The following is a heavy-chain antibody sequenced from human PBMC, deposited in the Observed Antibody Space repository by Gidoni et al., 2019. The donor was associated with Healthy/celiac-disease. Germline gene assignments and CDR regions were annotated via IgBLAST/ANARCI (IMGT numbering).Heavy chain of an antibody. CDR3: ARIYYDSSGYYGGFDY. D-gene: IGHD3-22*01. Sequence: EVQLVQSGAEVKKPGESLKIYCKGSGYSFTSYWIGWVRQMPGKGLEWRGIIYPGDSDTSYSPSFQGQVTISADKSISTAYLQWSSLKASDTAMHYCARIYYDSSGYYGGFDYWGQGTLVTVSS. CDR1: GYSFTSYW. CDR2: IYPGDSDT. J-gene: IGHJ4*02. V-gene: IGHV5-51*01.